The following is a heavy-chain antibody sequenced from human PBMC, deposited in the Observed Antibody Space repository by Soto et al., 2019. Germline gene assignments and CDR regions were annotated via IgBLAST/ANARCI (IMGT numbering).Heavy chain of an antibody. J-gene: IGHJ4*02. V-gene: IGHV1-46*01. CDR2: VNPSDGST. D-gene: IGHD5-12*01. CDR1: GYTFTSYY. Sequence: QVQLVQSGAEVKKPGASVKVSCKASGYTFTSYYMHWVRQAPGQGLEWMGIVNPSDGSTSYAQKFQGRVTMTRATSTSTVYMELSSLRSEDTAVYYCARGRDGYNHIAYWGQGTLVTVSS. CDR3: ARGRDGYNHIAY.